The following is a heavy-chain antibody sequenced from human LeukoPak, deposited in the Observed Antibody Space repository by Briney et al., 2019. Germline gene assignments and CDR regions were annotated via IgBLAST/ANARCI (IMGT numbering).Heavy chain of an antibody. CDR2: ISYDGSNK. D-gene: IGHD1-14*01. V-gene: IGHV3-30-3*01. J-gene: IGHJ4*02. CDR3: ARGMLPEDFDY. Sequence: GSLRLSCAASGFTFSSYAMHWVRQAPGKGLEWVAVISYDGSNKYYADSVKGRFTISRDNSKNTLYLQMNSLRAEDTAVYYCARGMLPEDFDYWGQGTLVTVSS. CDR1: GFTFSSYA.